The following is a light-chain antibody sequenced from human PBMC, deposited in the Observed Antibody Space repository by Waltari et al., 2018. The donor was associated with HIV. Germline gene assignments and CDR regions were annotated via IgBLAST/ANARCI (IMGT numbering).Light chain of an antibody. Sequence: SYVLAQPPSVSVAPGQTARITCGGNNIEIKTVHWYQQKPGQAPVLVCHDDSHRPSGIPERFSGSNSGNTATLTISRVEAGDEADYFCQVWDTSSDQGVFGGGTKLTVL. CDR3: QVWDTSSDQGV. J-gene: IGLJ2*01. V-gene: IGLV3-21*02. CDR2: DDS. CDR1: NIEIKT.